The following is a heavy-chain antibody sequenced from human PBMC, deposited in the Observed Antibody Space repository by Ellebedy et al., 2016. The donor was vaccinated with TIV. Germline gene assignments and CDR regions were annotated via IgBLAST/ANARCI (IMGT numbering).Heavy chain of an antibody. CDR2: IKQDGSER. V-gene: IGHV3-7*01. CDR3: ARDQGWAVAGTTRFDC. Sequence: GESLKISCVASGFTVTNNYMSWVRQAPGKGLEWVASIKQDGSERPYVDSVKGRFTISRDNAKNSLYLQISSLRAEDTAVYYCARDQGWAVAGTTRFDCWGQGTLVTVSS. CDR1: GFTVTNNY. J-gene: IGHJ4*02. D-gene: IGHD6-19*01.